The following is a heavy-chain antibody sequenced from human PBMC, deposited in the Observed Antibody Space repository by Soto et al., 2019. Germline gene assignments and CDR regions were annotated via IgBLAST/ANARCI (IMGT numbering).Heavy chain of an antibody. CDR3: ARAGDSSDWRTFDY. J-gene: IGHJ4*02. CDR1: GFTFSDHY. CDR2: TRNKANSYTT. D-gene: IGHD6-19*01. V-gene: IGHV3-72*01. Sequence: EVQLVESGGGLVQPGGSLRLSCAASGFTFSDHYMDWVRQAPGKGLEWVGRTRNKANSYTTEYAASVKGRFTVSRDDSXNSLYLQMNSLKSEDTAMYYCARAGDSSDWRTFDYWGQGTLVTVSS.